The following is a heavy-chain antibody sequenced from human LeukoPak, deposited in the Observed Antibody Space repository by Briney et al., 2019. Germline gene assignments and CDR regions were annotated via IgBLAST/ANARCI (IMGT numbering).Heavy chain of an antibody. Sequence: PGGSLRLSCAASGFTFSSYAMHWVRQAPGKGLEWVAVIWYDGSNKYYADSVKGRFTISRDNSKNTLYLQMNSLRAEDTAVYYCARVKYYYDSSGYYIDYWGQGTLVTVSS. CDR2: IWYDGSNK. CDR1: GFTFSSYA. V-gene: IGHV3-33*08. CDR3: ARVKYYYDSSGYYIDY. J-gene: IGHJ4*02. D-gene: IGHD3-22*01.